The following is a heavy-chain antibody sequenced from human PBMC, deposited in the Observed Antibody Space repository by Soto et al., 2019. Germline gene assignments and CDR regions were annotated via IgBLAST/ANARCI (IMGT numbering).Heavy chain of an antibody. CDR3: ARAYYGSGSANWFDP. D-gene: IGHD3-10*01. Sequence: GXSVKVSCKASGYTFTSYYMHWGRQAPVQGLEWMGIINPSGGSTSYAQKFQGRVTMTRDASTSTVYMELSSLRSEDTAVYYCARAYYGSGSANWFDPWGQGTLVTVYS. CDR1: GYTFTSYY. CDR2: INPSGGST. V-gene: IGHV1-46*01. J-gene: IGHJ5*02.